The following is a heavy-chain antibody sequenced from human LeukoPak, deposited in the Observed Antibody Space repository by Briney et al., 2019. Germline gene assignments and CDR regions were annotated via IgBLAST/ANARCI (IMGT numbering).Heavy chain of an antibody. CDR3: ARDVWTGVAVSDY. CDR2: IKEDGSIQ. V-gene: IGHV3-7*01. J-gene: IGHJ4*02. D-gene: IGHD6-19*01. CDR1: GFTFSSYW. Sequence: GGSLRPSCVASGFTFSSYWMTWVRQAPGKGLEWLANIKEDGSIQYYLDSVRGRFTISRDNAKTSVYLQLNSLRADDTAVYYCARDVWTGVAVSDYWGQGTLVIVSS.